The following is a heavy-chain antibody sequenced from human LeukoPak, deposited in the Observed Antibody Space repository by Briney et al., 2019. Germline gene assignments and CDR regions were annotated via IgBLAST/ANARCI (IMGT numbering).Heavy chain of an antibody. CDR3: AAFLSGTYWYFDY. V-gene: IGHV4-4*07. Sequence: PSETLSLTCGVSGYSISSYYWSWIRQPAEKGLEWIGHIYTSGSTNYYTSGSTDYNPSLKSRVTISLDRSKNQFSLKLSSVTAADTAVYYCAAFLSGTYWYFDYWGQGALVTVSS. D-gene: IGHD1-26*01. CDR1: GYSISSYY. CDR2: IYTSGST. J-gene: IGHJ4*02.